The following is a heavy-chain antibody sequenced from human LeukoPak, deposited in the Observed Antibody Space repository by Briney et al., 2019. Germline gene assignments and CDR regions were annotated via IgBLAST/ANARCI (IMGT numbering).Heavy chain of an antibody. CDR3: ARVPLWFGEFTTYYFDY. CDR2: INHSGST. D-gene: IGHD3-10*01. Sequence: SETLSLTCAVYGGSFSGYYWSWIRQPPGKGLEWIGEINHSGSTNYNPSLKSRVTISVDTSKNQFSLKPSSVTAADTAVYHCARVPLWFGEFTTYYFDYWGQGTLVTVSS. CDR1: GGSFSGYY. V-gene: IGHV4-34*01. J-gene: IGHJ4*02.